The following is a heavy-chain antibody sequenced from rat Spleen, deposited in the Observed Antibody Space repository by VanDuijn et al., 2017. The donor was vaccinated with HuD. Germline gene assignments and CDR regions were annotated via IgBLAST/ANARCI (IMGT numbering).Heavy chain of an antibody. Sequence: EVQLVESDGGLVQPGRSLKLSCAASGFTFSDYYMAWVRQAPTKGLEWVATISSDGGRNFYRDSVKGRFTISRDNAKSTLYLQMNSLRSEDTATYYCTRASTASFAYWGQGTLVTVSS. CDR2: ISSDGGRN. V-gene: IGHV5-20*01. D-gene: IGHD1-11*01. CDR3: TRASTASFAY. J-gene: IGHJ3*01. CDR1: GFTFSDYY.